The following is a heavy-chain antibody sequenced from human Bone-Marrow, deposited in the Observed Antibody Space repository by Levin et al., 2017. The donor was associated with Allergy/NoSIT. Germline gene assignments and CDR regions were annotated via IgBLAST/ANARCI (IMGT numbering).Heavy chain of an antibody. J-gene: IGHJ4*02. CDR3: ARSVGSGYYSNFDY. CDR2: IYYTGST. V-gene: IGHV4-31*03. CDR1: GDSISSGGFH. Sequence: SQTLSLTCSVSGDSISSGGFHWSWIRQLPGKGLEWIGYIYYTGSTYYNPSLKSRSHISVDTSKNEFALKLTSLTDADTAVYYCARSVGSGYYSNFDYWGQGTLVTVSS. D-gene: IGHD3-22*01.